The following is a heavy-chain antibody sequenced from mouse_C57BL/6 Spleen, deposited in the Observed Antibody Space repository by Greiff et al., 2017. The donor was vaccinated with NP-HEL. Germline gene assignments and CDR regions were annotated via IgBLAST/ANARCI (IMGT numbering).Heavy chain of an antibody. J-gene: IGHJ2*01. CDR2: INPSTGGT. V-gene: IGHV1-42*01. CDR3: ARDYGSSYYYFDY. D-gene: IGHD1-1*01. CDR1: GYSFTGYY. Sequence: EVQLQQSGPELVKPGASVKISCKASGYSFTGYYMNWVKQSPEKSLEWIGEINPSTGGTTYNQKFKAKATLTVDKSSSTAYMQLKSLTSEDSAVYYCARDYGSSYYYFDYWGQGTTLTVSS.